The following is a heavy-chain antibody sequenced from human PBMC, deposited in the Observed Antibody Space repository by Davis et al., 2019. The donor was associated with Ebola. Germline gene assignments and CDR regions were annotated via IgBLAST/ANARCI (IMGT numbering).Heavy chain of an antibody. D-gene: IGHD2-15*01. CDR2: INHSGST. J-gene: IGHJ6*02. CDR3: ASDIGYCSGGSCYSDYYYGMDV. V-gene: IGHV4-34*01. Sequence: SETLSLTCTVSGGSIRDYYWSWIRQSPGKGLEWIGEINHSGSTNYNPSLKSRVTISIDTSKNQFSLKLSSVTAADTAVYYCASDIGYCSGGSCYSDYYYGMDVWGQGTTVTVSS. CDR1: GGSIRDYY.